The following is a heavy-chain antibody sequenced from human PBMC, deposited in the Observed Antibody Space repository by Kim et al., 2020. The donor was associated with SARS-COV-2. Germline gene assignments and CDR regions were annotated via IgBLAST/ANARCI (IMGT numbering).Heavy chain of an antibody. CDR1: GYSFTTFW. CDR3: ARHGFYDSSGIYRPESDY. CDR2: IYPGDSDT. D-gene: IGHD3-22*01. Sequence: GESLKISCQASGYSFTTFWIGWVRQMPGKGLEWMGIIYPGDSDTSYSTSFQGQVTISTDKSIRTAYLQYSSLKASDTAIYYSARHGFYDSSGIYRPESDYWGQGTLVTVSS. V-gene: IGHV5-51*01. J-gene: IGHJ4*02.